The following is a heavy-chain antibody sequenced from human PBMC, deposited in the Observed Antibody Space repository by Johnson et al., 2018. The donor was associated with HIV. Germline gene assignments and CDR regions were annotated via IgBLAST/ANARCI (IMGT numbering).Heavy chain of an antibody. CDR2: ISNNGDST. CDR3: AKDRILSGYGPGAFDI. V-gene: IGHV3-64*01. CDR1: GFTFSNYA. D-gene: IGHD5-12*01. Sequence: VQLVESGGGVVQPGRSLRLSCAASGFTFSNYAMHWVRQAPGKGLEYFSAISNNGDSTYYANSVKDRFTISRDNSKNTLYLQMGSLRAEDTAVYYCAKDRILSGYGPGAFDIWGQGTMVTVSS. J-gene: IGHJ3*02.